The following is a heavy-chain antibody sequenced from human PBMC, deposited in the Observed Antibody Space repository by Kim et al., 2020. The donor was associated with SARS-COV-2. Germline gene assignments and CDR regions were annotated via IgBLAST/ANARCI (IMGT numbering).Heavy chain of an antibody. CDR2: IYTSGST. V-gene: IGHV4-4*07. CDR3: ARVFDGYSSSWYGGRLDY. J-gene: IGHJ4*02. CDR1: GGSISSYY. D-gene: IGHD6-13*01. Sequence: SETLSLTCTVSGGSISSYYWSWIRQPAGKGLEWIGRIYTSGSTNYNPSLKSRVTMSVDTSKNQFSLKLSSVTAADTAVYYCARVFDGYSSSWYGGRLDYWGQGTLVTVSS.